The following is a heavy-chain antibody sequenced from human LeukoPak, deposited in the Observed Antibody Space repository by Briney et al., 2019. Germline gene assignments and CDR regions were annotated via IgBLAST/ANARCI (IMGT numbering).Heavy chain of an antibody. Sequence: GGSLRLSCAASGFTFSSYWMHWVRQAPGKGLAWVSRINSDGSSTYYADSVKGRFSISRDNAKNTLYLQMNSLRAEDTAVYYCTRGYGDWFDPWGQGTLVTVSS. J-gene: IGHJ5*02. V-gene: IGHV3-74*01. CDR2: INSDGSST. D-gene: IGHD4-17*01. CDR1: GFTFSSYW. CDR3: TRGYGDWFDP.